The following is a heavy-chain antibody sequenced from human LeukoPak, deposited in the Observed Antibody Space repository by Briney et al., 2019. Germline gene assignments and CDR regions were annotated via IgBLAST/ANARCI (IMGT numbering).Heavy chain of an antibody. J-gene: IGHJ3*02. CDR1: GFTFSSYG. CDR2: ISGSGDST. CDR3: ARVGDDDAFDI. D-gene: IGHD3-16*01. Sequence: GGSLRLSCAASGFTFSSYGMTWVRQAPGKGLEWVSTISGSGDSTYYADSVKGRFTISRDNSKNTLYLQMGSLRAEDMAIYYCARVGDDDAFDIWGQGTMVTVSS. V-gene: IGHV3-23*01.